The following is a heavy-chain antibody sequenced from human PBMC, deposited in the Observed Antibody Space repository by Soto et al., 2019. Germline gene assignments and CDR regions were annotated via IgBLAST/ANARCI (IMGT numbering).Heavy chain of an antibody. CDR2: IYWNDDK. Sequence: GSVPTRVKPTDALGLTFTLSGFSLSNSGVGVGWIRQPPGKALEWLALIYWNDDKRYSPSLKSRLTITKDTSKNQVVLTMTNMDPVDTATYYCAQSITIFGVVGTWGQGTLVTVSS. V-gene: IGHV2-5*01. D-gene: IGHD3-3*01. CDR3: AQSITIFGVVGT. CDR1: GFSLSNSGVG. J-gene: IGHJ5*02.